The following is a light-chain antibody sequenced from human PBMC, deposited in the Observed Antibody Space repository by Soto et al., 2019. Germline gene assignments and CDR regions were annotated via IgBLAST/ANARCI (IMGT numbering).Light chain of an antibody. J-gene: IGKJ1*01. CDR2: RAS. V-gene: IGKV1-5*03. CDR3: QQYSSDST. Sequence: DIQMTQSPSTLSASVGDRVTITCRASQNINNWLAWYQQKPGKAPKLLIYRASSLENGVPSRFSGRGSGTDFIFTLTRLQPDDFATYYCQQYSSDSTFGQGTKVEIK. CDR1: QNINNW.